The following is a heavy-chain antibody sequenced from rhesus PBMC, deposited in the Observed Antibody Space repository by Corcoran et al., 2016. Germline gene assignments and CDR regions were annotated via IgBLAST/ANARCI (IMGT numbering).Heavy chain of an antibody. J-gene: IGHJ4*01. D-gene: IGHD6-25*01. Sequence: QVQLVQSGTEVKKPGSSVKVSCKASGYTFTDYYVHWGRQAPGQGLAWVGEINPKSGGTNYAQKFQGRVIVTRDTSTSTAYMDLRSLRSEDTAGYYCTRDRYSGTWNFGYRGQGVLVIVSS. CDR3: TRDRYSGTWNFGY. CDR1: GYTFTDYY. CDR2: INPKSGGT. V-gene: IGHV1-138*01.